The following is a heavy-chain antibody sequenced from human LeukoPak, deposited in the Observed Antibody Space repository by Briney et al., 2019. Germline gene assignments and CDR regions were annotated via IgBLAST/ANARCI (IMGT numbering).Heavy chain of an antibody. V-gene: IGHV1-18*01. CDR2: ISAYNGNT. J-gene: IGHJ6*02. CDR1: GYTFTSYG. CDR3: ARDYNDFWSGSNYYYYYGMDV. D-gene: IGHD3-3*01. Sequence: ASVKVSCKASGYTFTSYGISWVRQAPGQGLEWMGWISAYNGNTSYAQKLQGRVTMTTDTSTSTAYMELRSLRSDDTAVYYCARDYNDFWSGSNYYYYYGMDVWGQGTTVTVSS.